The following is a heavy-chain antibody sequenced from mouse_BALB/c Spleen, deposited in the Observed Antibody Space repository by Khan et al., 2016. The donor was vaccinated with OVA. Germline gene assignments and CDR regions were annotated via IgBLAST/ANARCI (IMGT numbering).Heavy chain of an antibody. D-gene: IGHD2-1*01. Sequence: VQLVESGAERAKPGASVKMSCKASGYSFTTYWMHWVKQRPGQGLEWIGYINPSTGYTEYNQKFKDKATLTTDKSSSTAYMQLRSLTSEDSAVYDCARRGLYGIYAYWGQWTLVTVSA. CDR1: GYSFTTYW. J-gene: IGHJ3*01. V-gene: IGHV1-7*01. CDR2: INPSTGYT. CDR3: ARRGLYGIYAY.